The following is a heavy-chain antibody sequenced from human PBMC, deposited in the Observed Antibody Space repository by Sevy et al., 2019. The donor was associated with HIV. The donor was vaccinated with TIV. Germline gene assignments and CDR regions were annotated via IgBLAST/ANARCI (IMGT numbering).Heavy chain of an antibody. CDR3: ARWRGAQSEFDY. V-gene: IGHV3-7*01. CDR2: IKKEGSVK. CDR1: GFTFSSYW. D-gene: IGHD3-3*01. Sequence: GGSLRLSCAASGFTFSSYWMSWVRQAPGKGLEWVADIKKEGSVKLYADAVKGRFTISRDNAENSVDLQMKSLRAEDTAVYFCARWRGAQSEFDYWGQGTRVTVSS. J-gene: IGHJ4*02.